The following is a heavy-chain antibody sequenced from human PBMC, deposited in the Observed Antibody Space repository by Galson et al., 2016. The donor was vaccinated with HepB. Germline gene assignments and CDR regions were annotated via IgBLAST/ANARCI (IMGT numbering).Heavy chain of an antibody. V-gene: IGHV4-31*01. CDR3: ARYVWGINLFAGFDS. CDR2: IYYNGIT. D-gene: IGHD3-16*01. J-gene: IGHJ4*02. Sequence: TLSLTCSVSGVSMNTADFYWSWVRQHPEKGLEWIGYIYYNGITYYDPSVKRQVEISVDTSKNYFSLKLTSVTAAATAVYYCARYVWGINLFAGFDSWGQGALVTVSS. CDR1: GVSMNTADFY.